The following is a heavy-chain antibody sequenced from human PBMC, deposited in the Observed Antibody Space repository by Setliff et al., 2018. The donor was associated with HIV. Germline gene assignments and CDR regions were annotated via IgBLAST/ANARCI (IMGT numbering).Heavy chain of an antibody. J-gene: IGHJ4*02. Sequence: GESLKISCKASGYSFTNYWVGWVRQMPGHGLELVGLIWPDDSDTMYSPSFQGQVTMSVDKSISTADLQWSSLKAPDTAMYYCARLSKYYDFWTPEYWGQGTLVTVSS. CDR3: ARLSKYYDFWTPEY. CDR2: IWPDDSDT. D-gene: IGHD3-3*01. V-gene: IGHV5-51*01. CDR1: GYSFTNYW.